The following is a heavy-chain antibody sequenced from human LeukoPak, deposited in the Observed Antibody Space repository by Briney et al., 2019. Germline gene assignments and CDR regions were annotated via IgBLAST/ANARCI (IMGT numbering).Heavy chain of an antibody. CDR2: ISGSGDST. CDR3: AKRQAYDFWSGNYTGPAPLDY. V-gene: IGHV3-23*01. J-gene: IGHJ4*02. CDR1: GFIFTTYA. D-gene: IGHD3-3*01. Sequence: PGGSLRLSCAASGFIFTTYAMSWVRQAPGKGLEWVSAISGSGDSTYYADSVKGRFTISRDNSKNTLYLQMNSLRAEDTAVYYCAKRQAYDFWSGNYTGPAPLDYWGQGTLVTVSS.